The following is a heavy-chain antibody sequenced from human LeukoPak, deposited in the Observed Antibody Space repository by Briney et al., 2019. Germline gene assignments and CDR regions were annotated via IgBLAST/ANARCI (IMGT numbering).Heavy chain of an antibody. CDR1: GYTFTSYG. D-gene: IGHD1-26*01. CDR3: ARGGGIVGATEVDY. Sequence: ASVKVSCKASGYTFTSYGISWVRQAPGQGLEWMGGIIPIFGTANYAQKFQGRVTITADESTSTAYMELSSLRSEDTAVYYCARGGGIVGATEVDYWGQGTLVTVSS. CDR2: IIPIFGTA. V-gene: IGHV1-69*13. J-gene: IGHJ4*02.